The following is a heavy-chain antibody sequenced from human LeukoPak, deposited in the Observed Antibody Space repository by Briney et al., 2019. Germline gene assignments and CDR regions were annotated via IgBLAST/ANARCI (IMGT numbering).Heavy chain of an antibody. CDR1: GYTFTSYA. Sequence: ASVKVSCKASGYTFTSYAMHWVRQAPGQRLEWMGWINAGNGNTKYSQEFQGRVTITRDTSTSTAYMELRSLRSDDTAVYYCARDEIAVAGTTGEYFQHWGQGTLVTVSS. CDR2: INAGNGNT. CDR3: ARDEIAVAGTTGEYFQH. J-gene: IGHJ1*01. V-gene: IGHV1-3*01. D-gene: IGHD6-19*01.